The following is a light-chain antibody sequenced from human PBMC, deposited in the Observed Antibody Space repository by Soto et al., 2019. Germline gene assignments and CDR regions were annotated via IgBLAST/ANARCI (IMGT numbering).Light chain of an antibody. Sequence: EIVLTQSPGTLSLSPGERATLSCRASQSVSSSYLAWYQQKPGQAPRLLIYGASSRATGIPDRFSGSGSGTDFPLTISRLEPEAFAVYYCQQYGSSPRALTFGGGTKVEIK. J-gene: IGKJ4*01. CDR2: GAS. CDR1: QSVSSSY. V-gene: IGKV3-20*01. CDR3: QQYGSSPRALT.